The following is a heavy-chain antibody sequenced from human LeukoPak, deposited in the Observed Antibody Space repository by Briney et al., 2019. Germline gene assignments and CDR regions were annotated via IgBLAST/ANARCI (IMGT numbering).Heavy chain of an antibody. CDR1: GYTFTGYG. Sequence: ASVKVSCKASGYTFTGYGITWVRQAPGQGLEWMGWISAYNGYTNYAQKLQGRVTMTTDTSTSTAYMELKTLRSDDTAVYFCARGGSSTTCDYWGQGTLVTVSS. V-gene: IGHV1-18*01. CDR3: ARGGSSTTCDY. D-gene: IGHD2-2*01. J-gene: IGHJ4*02. CDR2: ISAYNGYT.